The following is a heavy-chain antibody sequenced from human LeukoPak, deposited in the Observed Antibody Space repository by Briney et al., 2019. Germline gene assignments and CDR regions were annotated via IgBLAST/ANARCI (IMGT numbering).Heavy chain of an antibody. D-gene: IGHD3-3*01. Sequence: SETLSLTCTVSGGSISNYYWSWVRQPPGKGLEWFGYIFYNGNTKYNPSLKSRVTMSVDTSKNQFSLKLNSVTAADTAVYYCARRDFWSGYYNYWGQGTLVTVSS. J-gene: IGHJ4*02. CDR3: ARRDFWSGYYNY. CDR1: GGSISNYY. CDR2: IFYNGNT. V-gene: IGHV4-59*01.